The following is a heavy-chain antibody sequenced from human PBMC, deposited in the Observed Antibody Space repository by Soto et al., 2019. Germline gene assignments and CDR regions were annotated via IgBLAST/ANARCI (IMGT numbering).Heavy chain of an antibody. D-gene: IGHD6-13*01. CDR1: RFVVIGGH. Sequence: SRTVDCASCRFVVIGGHIHLVSQAPGKGLEWVAVISDDGRNKYYADSVKGRFTISRDNSKNTLYLQMNNLRAEDTAVYYCARGRGSSNWFSGDYWGQGTLVTVSS. CDR3: ARGRGSSNWFSGDY. CDR2: ISDDGRNK. J-gene: IGHJ4*02. V-gene: IGHV3-33*05.